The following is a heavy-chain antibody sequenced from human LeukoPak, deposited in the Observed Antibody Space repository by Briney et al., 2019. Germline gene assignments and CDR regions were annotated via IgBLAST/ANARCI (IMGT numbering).Heavy chain of an antibody. CDR1: GFTFSSYA. J-gene: IGHJ4*02. Sequence: GGSLRLSCAASGFTFSSYAMSWVRQAPGKGLEWVSAISGSGGSTYYADSVKGRFTISRDNSKNTLYLQMNSLRAEDTAVYYCAKDFVLMVYALYQPAFDYWGQGTLVTVSS. CDR2: ISGSGGST. CDR3: AKDFVLMVYALYQPAFDY. V-gene: IGHV3-23*01. D-gene: IGHD2-8*01.